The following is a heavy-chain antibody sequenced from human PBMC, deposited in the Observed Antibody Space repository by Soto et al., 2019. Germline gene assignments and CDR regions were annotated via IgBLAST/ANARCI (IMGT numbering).Heavy chain of an antibody. Sequence: LQESGPRLVKPSGTLSLTCGVVGDAVSSGHGWAWVRQPPGEGLEWIGEVDHHDVTTYNSSLKSRPSRSVDKSHNQFSLRLSTVTAAYTAVYYCARVFDASSTGRSYVDSWGPGHRVTVSS. CDR2: VDHHDVT. CDR1: GDAVSSGHG. D-gene: IGHD3-16*01. V-gene: IGHV4-4*02. CDR3: ARVFDASSTGRSYVDS. J-gene: IGHJ1*01.